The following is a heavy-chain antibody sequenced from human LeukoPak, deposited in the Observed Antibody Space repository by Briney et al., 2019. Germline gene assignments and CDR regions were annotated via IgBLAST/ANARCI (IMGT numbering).Heavy chain of an antibody. CDR1: GGSFSGYY. J-gene: IGHJ3*02. CDR2: INHSGST. D-gene: IGHD6-6*01. V-gene: IGHV4-34*01. CDR3: ARDFSIDAFDI. Sequence: KSSETLSLTCAVYGGSFSGYYWSWIRQPPGKGLEWIGEINHSGSTNYNPSLKSRVTISVDTSKNQFSLKLSSVTAADTAVYYCARDFSIDAFDIWGQGTMVTVSS.